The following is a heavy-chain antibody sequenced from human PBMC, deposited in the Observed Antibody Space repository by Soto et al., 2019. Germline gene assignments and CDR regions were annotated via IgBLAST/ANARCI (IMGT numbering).Heavy chain of an antibody. CDR2: MNPNSDNT. CDR3: ARERGGGYFDY. V-gene: IGHV1-8*01. CDR1: GYTFTSYD. J-gene: IGHJ4*02. D-gene: IGHD3-16*01. Sequence: QVQLVQSGAEVKKPGASVKVSCKASGYTFTSYDINWVRRATGQGLEWMGWMNPNSDNTGYAQKFQGRLTMTRNTTKSTAYMELSGLRAGDPAVYYCARERGGGYFDYWGQGILVTVSS.